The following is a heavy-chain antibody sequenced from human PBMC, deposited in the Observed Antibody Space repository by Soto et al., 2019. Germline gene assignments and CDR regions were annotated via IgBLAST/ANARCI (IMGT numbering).Heavy chain of an antibody. V-gene: IGHV4-38-2*02. J-gene: IGHJ6*02. CDR2: IYHSGST. CDR3: ARDPLYGDYGMDV. D-gene: IGHD4-17*01. Sequence: PETLSLTCAVSGYSISSCYYLGWVRQPPWKGLEWIGSIYHSGSTYYIPSLKSRVTISVDTSKNQFSLKLSSVTAADTAVYYCARDPLYGDYGMDVWGQGTTVTVSS. CDR1: GYSISSCYY.